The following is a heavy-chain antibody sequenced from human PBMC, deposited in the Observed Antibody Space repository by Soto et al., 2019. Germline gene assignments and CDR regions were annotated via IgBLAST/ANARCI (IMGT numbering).Heavy chain of an antibody. J-gene: IGHJ4*02. V-gene: IGHV3-30*18. Sequence: QVQLVESGGGVVQPGRSLRLSCAASGFTFSSYGMHWVRQAPGKGLEWVAVISYDGSNKYYADSVKGRFTISRDNSKNTLYLQTNSLRAEDTAVYYCAKIGYCSGGSCYHAEYVDYWGQGTLVTVSS. CDR2: ISYDGSNK. CDR3: AKIGYCSGGSCYHAEYVDY. D-gene: IGHD2-15*01. CDR1: GFTFSSYG.